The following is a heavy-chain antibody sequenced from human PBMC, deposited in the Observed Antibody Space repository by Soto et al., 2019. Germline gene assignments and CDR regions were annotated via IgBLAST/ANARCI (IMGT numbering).Heavy chain of an antibody. Sequence: ASVKVSCKASGGTFSSYAISWVRQAPGQGLEWMGGIIPIFGTANYAQKFQGRVTITADESTSTAYMELSSLRSEDTAVYFCARGIVVVPAAMVDTAMAPYYYYYYGMDVWGQGTTVTVSS. D-gene: IGHD2-2*01. CDR1: GGTFSSYA. CDR2: IIPIFGTA. CDR3: ARGIVVVPAAMVDTAMAPYYYYYYGMDV. V-gene: IGHV1-69*13. J-gene: IGHJ6*02.